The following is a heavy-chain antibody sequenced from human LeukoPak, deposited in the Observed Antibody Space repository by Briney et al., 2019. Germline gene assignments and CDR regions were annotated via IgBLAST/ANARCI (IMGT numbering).Heavy chain of an antibody. CDR1: GGSINSGDYY. J-gene: IGHJ4*02. D-gene: IGHD3-10*01. V-gene: IGHV4-30-4*01. CDR3: ATSSYGSGSYRDY. Sequence: SETLSLTCTVSGGSINSGDYYWSWIRQPPGKGLEWIGYIYYSGSTYYNPSLKSRVTISVDTSKNQFSLKLSSVTAADTAVYYCATSSYGSGSYRDYWGQGTLVTVSS. CDR2: IYYSGST.